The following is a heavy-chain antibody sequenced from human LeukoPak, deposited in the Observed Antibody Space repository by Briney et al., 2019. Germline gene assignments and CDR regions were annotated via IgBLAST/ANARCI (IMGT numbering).Heavy chain of an antibody. CDR3: ARVAFYDYVWGRYRPFDY. CDR2: INHSGST. J-gene: IGHJ4*02. Sequence: PSETLSLTCAVYGGSFSGYYWSWIRQPPGKGLEWIGEINHSGSTNYNPSLKSRVTISVDTSKNQFSLKLSSVTAADTAVYYCARVAFYDYVWGRYRPFDYWGQGTLVTVSS. D-gene: IGHD3-16*02. V-gene: IGHV4-34*01. CDR1: GGSFSGYY.